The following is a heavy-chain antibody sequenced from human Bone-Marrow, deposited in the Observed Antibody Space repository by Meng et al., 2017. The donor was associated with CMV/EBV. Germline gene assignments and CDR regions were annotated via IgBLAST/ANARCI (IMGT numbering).Heavy chain of an antibody. V-gene: IGHV2-5*02. CDR1: GFSLSTSGVG. D-gene: IGHD1-26*01. CDR2: IYWDDDK. CDR3: AHRAEDGRGWAPFDY. J-gene: IGHJ4*02. Sequence: QITLQEPALPLVNPPQPFPLSRPFSGFSLSTSGVGGGWTRQPQGKALWWLALIYWDDDKRYSPSLKSRLTITKDTSKNQVVLTMTIIDPEDTATYYCAHRAEDGRGWAPFDYWGQGTLVTVSS.